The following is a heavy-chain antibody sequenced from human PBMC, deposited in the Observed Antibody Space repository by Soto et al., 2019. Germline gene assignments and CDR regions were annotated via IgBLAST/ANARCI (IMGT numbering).Heavy chain of an antibody. CDR2: IIPILGIA. CDR1: GYTFTGNY. Sequence: GASVKVSCKASGYTFTGNYIRWVRQAPGQGLEWMGRIIPILGIANYAQKFQGRVTITADKSTSTAYMELSSLRSEDTAVYYCASGPPGPWGQGTLVTVSS. CDR3: ASGPPGP. J-gene: IGHJ5*02. V-gene: IGHV1-69*02.